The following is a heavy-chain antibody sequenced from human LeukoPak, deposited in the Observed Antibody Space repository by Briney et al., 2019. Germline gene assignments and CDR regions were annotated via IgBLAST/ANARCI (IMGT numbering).Heavy chain of an antibody. CDR2: ISGSGGST. D-gene: IGHD4-23*01. CDR3: ASMLLLYGGNSKYLDV. Sequence: GGSLRLSCAASGFTFSSYAMSWVRQAPGKGLEWVSAISGSGGSTYYADSVKGRFTVSRDNAKNSLYLQMDSLRAEDTAVYYCASMLLLYGGNSKYLDVWGRGTLVTVSS. CDR1: GFTFSSYA. J-gene: IGHJ2*01. V-gene: IGHV3-23*01.